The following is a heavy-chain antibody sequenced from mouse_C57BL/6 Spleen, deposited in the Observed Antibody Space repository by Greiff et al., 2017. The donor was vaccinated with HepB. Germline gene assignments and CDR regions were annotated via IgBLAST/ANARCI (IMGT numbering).Heavy chain of an antibody. Sequence: VQLQQPGAELVRPGSSVKLSCKASGYTFTSYWMDWVKQRPGQGLEWIGNIYPSDSETHYNQKFKDKATLTVDKSSSTAYMQLSSLTSEDSAVYYCARWGSSGFYYFDYWGQGTTLTVSS. CDR3: ARWGSSGFYYFDY. V-gene: IGHV1-61*01. CDR1: GYTFTSYW. J-gene: IGHJ2*01. D-gene: IGHD3-2*02. CDR2: IYPSDSET.